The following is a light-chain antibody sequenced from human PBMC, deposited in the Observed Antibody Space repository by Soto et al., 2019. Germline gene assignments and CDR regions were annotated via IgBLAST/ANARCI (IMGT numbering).Light chain of an antibody. CDR2: GIS. Sequence: ELVMTQSPATLSVSPGERASLACLASQSVNSNYLAWYRHKPGQAPRLLIYGISSRATGIPARFSGSGSGPEFTLTISSLQPEDFAVYYCQQYSKWPITFGQGTRLEIK. CDR3: QQYSKWPIT. V-gene: IGKV3D-15*01. J-gene: IGKJ5*01. CDR1: QSVNSN.